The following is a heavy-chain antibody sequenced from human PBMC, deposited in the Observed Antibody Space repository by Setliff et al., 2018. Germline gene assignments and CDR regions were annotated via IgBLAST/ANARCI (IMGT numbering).Heavy chain of an antibody. D-gene: IGHD2-2*01. Sequence: GGSLRLSCAASGFTFGEYAMSWVRQAPGKGLEWVGFIRSKIYGGTTEYAASVKGRFTISRDDSKSIAYLQMNNLRTEDTAVYYCSRDPDCSSTRCHYYYYYMDVWGKGTTVTVSS. CDR1: GFTFGEYA. V-gene: IGHV3-49*04. CDR3: SRDPDCSSTRCHYYYYYMDV. J-gene: IGHJ6*03. CDR2: IRSKIYGGTT.